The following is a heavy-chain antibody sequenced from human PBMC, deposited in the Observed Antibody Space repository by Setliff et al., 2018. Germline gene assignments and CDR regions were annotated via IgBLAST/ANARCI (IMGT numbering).Heavy chain of an antibody. Sequence: KTSETLSLTCAVYGGSFSGYYWSWIRQPPGKGLEWIGEINHSGSTNYNPSLKSRVTISVDTSKNQFSLKLSSVTAADTAVYYCARGRRHYYYYYMDVWGKGTTVTV. V-gene: IGHV4-34*01. J-gene: IGHJ6*03. CDR3: ARGRRHYYYYYMDV. CDR1: GGSFSGYY. CDR2: INHSGST.